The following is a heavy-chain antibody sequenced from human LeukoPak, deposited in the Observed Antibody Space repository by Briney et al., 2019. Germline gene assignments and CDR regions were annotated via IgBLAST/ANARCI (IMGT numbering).Heavy chain of an antibody. CDR3: AMSWTINWADY. J-gene: IGHJ4*02. D-gene: IGHD1-1*01. Sequence: GGSLRLSCAASGFTFSNYWMSWVRQAPGKGLEWVANIKQDGSEKYYVDSVKGRFTISRDNSKNTLYLQMNSLRPEDTAVYYCAMSWTINWADYWGQGTLVIVSS. CDR1: GFTFSNYW. V-gene: IGHV3-7*01. CDR2: IKQDGSEK.